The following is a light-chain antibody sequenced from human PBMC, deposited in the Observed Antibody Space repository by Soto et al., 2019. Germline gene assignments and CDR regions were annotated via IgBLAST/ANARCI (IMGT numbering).Light chain of an antibody. Sequence: QSALTQPASVSGSPGQSITISCSGTSSDIGAYDHVAWVQQFPGNTPKLIIYSVSNRPSGVSYRFSGSKSGNTASLTISGLQAEDEADYYCISYTVSRSYVFGTGTKLTVL. CDR3: ISYTVSRSYV. CDR2: SVS. CDR1: SSDIGAYDH. V-gene: IGLV2-14*01. J-gene: IGLJ1*01.